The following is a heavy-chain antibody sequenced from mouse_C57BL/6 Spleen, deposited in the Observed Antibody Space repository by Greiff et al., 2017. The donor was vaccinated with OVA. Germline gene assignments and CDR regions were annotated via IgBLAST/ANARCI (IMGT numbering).Heavy chain of an antibody. CDR1: GFTFSSYT. CDR2: ISGGGGNT. V-gene: IGHV5-9*01. CDR3: ARQKERYSKGYFDY. D-gene: IGHD2-5*01. Sequence: EVKLVESGGGLVKPGGSLKLSCAASGFTFSSYTMSWVRQTPEKRLEWVATISGGGGNTYYPDSVKGRFTISRDNAKNTLYLQMSSLRSEDTALYYCARQKERYSKGYFDYWGQGTTLTVSS. J-gene: IGHJ2*01.